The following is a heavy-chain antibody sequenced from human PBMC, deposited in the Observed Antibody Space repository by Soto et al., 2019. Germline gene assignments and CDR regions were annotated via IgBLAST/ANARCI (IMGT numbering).Heavy chain of an antibody. CDR1: GYTFTGYY. J-gene: IGHJ4*02. V-gene: IGHV1-2*02. D-gene: IGHD1-20*01. Sequence: QVQLVQSGAEVKKPGASVKVSCKASGYTFTGYYMHWVRQAPGQGLEWMGWINPNSGGTNYAQEFQGRVTMTRDTSISTAYMELSRLRSDDTAVYYCARGGYNWNHAEEYWGQGTLVTVSS. CDR3: ARGGYNWNHAEEY. CDR2: INPNSGGT.